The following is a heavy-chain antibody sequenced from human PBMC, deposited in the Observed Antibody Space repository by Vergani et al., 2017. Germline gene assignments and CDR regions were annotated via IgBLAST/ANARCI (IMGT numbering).Heavy chain of an antibody. J-gene: IGHJ4*02. D-gene: IGHD2-15*01. Sequence: QVQLQESGPGLVKPSQTLSLTCTVSGGSINSHNYYWSWIRQPAGKGLEWIGRIHTSGNTNYNPSLKSRVTMSEDTSKNQFSLNLTSVTAADTAVYFCARGSCLGGSCYKPLLDYWGQGILVTVSS. CDR3: ARGSCLGGSCYKPLLDY. CDR1: GGSINSHNYY. V-gene: IGHV4-61*02. CDR2: IHTSGNT.